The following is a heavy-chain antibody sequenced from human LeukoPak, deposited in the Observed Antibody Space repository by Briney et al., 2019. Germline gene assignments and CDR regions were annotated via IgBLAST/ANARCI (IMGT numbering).Heavy chain of an antibody. Sequence: PGGSLRLSCAASGFTVSANYMSWVRQAAGTGLEWVSIIYRHGRTYYADSVKGRFTISRDSSKNTLDLQMNSLRAEDTAVYFCARAPEHVYMPMDVWGQGTTVIVS. CDR3: ARAPEHVYMPMDV. J-gene: IGHJ6*02. CDR1: GFTVSANY. D-gene: IGHD2-2*01. V-gene: IGHV3-66*02. CDR2: IYRHGRT.